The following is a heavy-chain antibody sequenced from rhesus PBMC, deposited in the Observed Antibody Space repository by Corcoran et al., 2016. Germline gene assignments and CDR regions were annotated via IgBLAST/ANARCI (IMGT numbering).Heavy chain of an antibody. CDR2: IDGSNGNT. CDR3: ARGNPPDY. CDR1: GFSISSGYV. Sequence: QVQLQESGPGLVKPSETLSLTCAVSGFSISSGYVWTWIRPPPGKGLEWMGCIDGSNGNTYYNSSLKSRVTISKDTSKNQFSLKLTSVTDAGTAVDYCARGNPPDYWGQGLLVTVSS. V-gene: IGHV4-127*01. J-gene: IGHJ4*01.